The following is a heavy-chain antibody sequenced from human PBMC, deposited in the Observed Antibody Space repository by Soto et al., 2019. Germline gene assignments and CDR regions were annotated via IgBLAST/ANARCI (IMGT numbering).Heavy chain of an antibody. CDR3: AHKGPEDWPLDY. CDR1: GFSLSTSGVG. J-gene: IGHJ4*02. CDR2: IYWDDSK. V-gene: IGHV2-5*02. Sequence: QITLKESGPTMVRPTQTLTLICAFSGFSLSTSGVGVGWIRKPPGKALEWLAVIYWDDSKHYSPSLRSRLTITKDTSKNQVVLTMTNMDPMDTGTYYCAHKGPEDWPLDYWGQGTLVTVSS. D-gene: IGHD3-9*01.